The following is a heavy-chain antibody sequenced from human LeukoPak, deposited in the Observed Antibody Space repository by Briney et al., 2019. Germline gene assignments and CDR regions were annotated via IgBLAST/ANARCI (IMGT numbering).Heavy chain of an antibody. CDR3: ARDGGRPREYFDY. J-gene: IGHJ4*02. D-gene: IGHD1-26*01. CDR2: IKQDGSEK. CDR1: GFTFSSYW. Sequence: PGGSLRLSCAASGFTFSSYWMSWVRQAPGKGLEWVANIKQDGSEKYYVDSVKGRFTISRDNAKNSLYLQMNSLRAEDTAVYYCARDGGRPREYFDYWGQGTLVTVSS. V-gene: IGHV3-7*01.